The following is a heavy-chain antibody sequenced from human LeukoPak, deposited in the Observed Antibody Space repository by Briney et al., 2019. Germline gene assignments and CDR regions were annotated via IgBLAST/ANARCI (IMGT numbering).Heavy chain of an antibody. CDR3: ARLWAGDNSGFDSTSYYHYYMDV. J-gene: IGHJ6*03. D-gene: IGHD3-22*01. CDR1: GGSISSHY. CDR2: LVDRVNP. V-gene: IGHV4-59*11. Sequence: KPSETLSLTCTVSGGSISSHYWIWIRQPPGRGLEWGAYLVDRVNPKDNPSLQSRLTLSADTSKNQFSLRLSSVTAADTAVYYCARLWAGDNSGFDSTSYYHYYMDVWGKGTTVTVSS.